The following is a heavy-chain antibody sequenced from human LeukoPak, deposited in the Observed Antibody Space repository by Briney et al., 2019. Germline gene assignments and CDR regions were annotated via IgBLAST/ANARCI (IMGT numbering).Heavy chain of an antibody. J-gene: IGHJ4*02. CDR2: INNDGSEV. CDR3: ARDRGWQSFDY. D-gene: IGHD3-10*01. V-gene: IGHV3-7*01. Sequence: SGGSLRVSCVASGFSFSSYWLIWLRQTSGKGLERVANINNDGSEVYYIDSVKGRFTISRDNAKNLVYLQMNSLRVEDTAVYYCARDRGWQSFDYWGQGTRVIVSS. CDR1: GFSFSSYW.